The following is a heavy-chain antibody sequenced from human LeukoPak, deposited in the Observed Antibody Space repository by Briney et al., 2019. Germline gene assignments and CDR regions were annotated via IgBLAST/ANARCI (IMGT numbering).Heavy chain of an antibody. CDR3: ARVGVTIFGVVPDY. D-gene: IGHD3-3*01. V-gene: IGHV3-21*01. Sequence: KSGGSLRLSCAASEFTFSSYGMSWVRQAPGKGLEWVSSISGSGGSTKYADSVQGRFAISRDNANYSLYLQMNSLRAEDTAVYYCARVGVTIFGVVPDYWGQGTLVTVSS. CDR1: EFTFSSYG. J-gene: IGHJ4*02. CDR2: ISGSGGST.